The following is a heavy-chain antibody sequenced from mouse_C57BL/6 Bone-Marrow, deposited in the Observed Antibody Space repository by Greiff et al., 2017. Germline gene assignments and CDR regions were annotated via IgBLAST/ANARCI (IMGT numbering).Heavy chain of an antibody. CDR2: ISSGGDYI. CDR3: TRDRDYYGSSYDY. V-gene: IGHV5-9-1*02. D-gene: IGHD1-1*01. CDR1: GFTFSSYA. J-gene: IGHJ2*01. Sequence: EVMLVESGEGLVKPGGSLKLSCAASGFTFSSYAMSWVRQTPEKRLEWVAYISSGGDYIYYADTVKGRFTISSDNARNTLYLQMSSLKSEDTAMYYCTRDRDYYGSSYDYWGQGTTLTVSS.